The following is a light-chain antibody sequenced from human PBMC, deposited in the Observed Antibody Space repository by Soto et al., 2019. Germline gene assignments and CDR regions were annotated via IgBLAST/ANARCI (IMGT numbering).Light chain of an antibody. V-gene: IGKV1-39*01. Sequence: DIQMPQSPSSLSASVGDTVIITCRASQTISVYLNWYQQIAGKAPKLLIYTASTLQTGVPSRCCVSGSGTDFTLTISSLQPEDFATYYRQQSFSPLAFGGGTPHLTFGGGTKVEIK. J-gene: IGKJ4*01. CDR1: QTISVY. CDR3: QQSFSPLAFGGGTPHLT. CDR2: TAS.